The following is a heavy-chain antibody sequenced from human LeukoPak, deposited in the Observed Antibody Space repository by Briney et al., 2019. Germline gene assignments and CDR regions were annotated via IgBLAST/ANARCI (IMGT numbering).Heavy chain of an antibody. V-gene: IGHV4-31*03. Sequence: SETLSLTCTVSGGSISSGYYWTWIRQPPGKGLEWIGYIYYTGRTYYNSSLKSRITMSVDTSKNQFSLNLSSVTAADTAVYYCAREIVGGFNPGAYWGQGTLVTVSS. D-gene: IGHD1-14*01. CDR2: IYYTGRT. J-gene: IGHJ4*02. CDR3: AREIVGGFNPGAY. CDR1: GGSISSGYY.